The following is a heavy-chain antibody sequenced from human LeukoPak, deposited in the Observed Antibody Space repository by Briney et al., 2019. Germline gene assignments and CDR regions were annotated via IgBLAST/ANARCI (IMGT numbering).Heavy chain of an antibody. CDR1: GYSFTSYW. CDR3: ARTDDYGDYEGVEQMDYFDY. CDR2: IYPGDSDT. Sequence: TGESLKISCKGSGYSFTSYWIGWVRQMPGKGLEWMGIIYPGDSDTRYSPSFQGQVTISADKSISTAYLQWSSLKASDTAMYYCARTDDYGDYEGVEQMDYFDYWGRGTLVTVSS. J-gene: IGHJ4*02. D-gene: IGHD4-17*01. V-gene: IGHV5-51*01.